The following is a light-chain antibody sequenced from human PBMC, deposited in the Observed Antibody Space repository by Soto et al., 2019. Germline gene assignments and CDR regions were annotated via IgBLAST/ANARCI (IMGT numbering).Light chain of an antibody. CDR2: DAS. CDR3: QQHSDWVT. V-gene: IGKV3-11*01. Sequence: EIVLTQSPATLSLSPGERGTLSCRASQSVSTYLAWYQQKPGQAPRLLIYDASNRATGIPARFSGSGSGTDFTLIISYIEAEDFAFYYCQQHSDWVTFGGGTKVEI. CDR1: QSVSTY. J-gene: IGKJ4*01.